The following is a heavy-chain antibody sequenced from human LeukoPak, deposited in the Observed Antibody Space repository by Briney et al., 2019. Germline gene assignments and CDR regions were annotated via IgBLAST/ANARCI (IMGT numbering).Heavy chain of an antibody. V-gene: IGHV1-46*01. Sequence: ASGKVSCKASGYTFTSNYIHLVRQAPGQGLELVGVIYPRDGSTCYAQKYHGRVRVTRDTSTSTVHMELSGLRSEDTAVYYCARDQGGFDYCGQGNLFTASS. CDR2: IYPRDGST. CDR3: ARDQGGFDY. CDR1: GYTFTSNY. J-gene: IGHJ4*02.